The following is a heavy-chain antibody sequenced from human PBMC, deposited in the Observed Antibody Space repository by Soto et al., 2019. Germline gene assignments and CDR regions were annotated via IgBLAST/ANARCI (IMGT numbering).Heavy chain of an antibody. D-gene: IGHD2-2*01. CDR3: XXXXXGXXTKTTCQHYFGMDV. Sequence: GESLKISCQASGYTFSAFWITWVRQMPGKGLEWMATIDPRDSYSNYSLSFQGHVTISADKSIGSAXLXXXXXXXSDTAIYYCXXXXXGXXTKTTCQHYFGMDVWGQGXTXTVSS. CDR1: GYTFSAFW. CDR2: IDPRDSYS. V-gene: IGHV5-10-1*01. J-gene: IGHJ6*02.